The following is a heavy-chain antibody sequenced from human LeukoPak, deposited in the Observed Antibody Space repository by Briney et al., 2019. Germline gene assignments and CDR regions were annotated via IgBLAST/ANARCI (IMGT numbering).Heavy chain of an antibody. Sequence: GGSLRLSCAASGFTFSSYGMHWVRQAPGKGLEWVAVIWYGGSNKYYADSVKGRFTISRDNSKNTLYLQMNSLRAEDTAVYYCARDYYYDSSGYSYYFDYWGQGTLVTVSS. CDR1: GFTFSSYG. V-gene: IGHV3-33*01. D-gene: IGHD3-22*01. CDR2: IWYGGSNK. J-gene: IGHJ4*02. CDR3: ARDYYYDSSGYSYYFDY.